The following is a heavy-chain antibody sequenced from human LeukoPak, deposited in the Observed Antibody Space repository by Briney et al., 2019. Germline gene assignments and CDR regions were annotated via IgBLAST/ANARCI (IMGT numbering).Heavy chain of an antibody. Sequence: PGGSLRLSCAASGFTFSSYAMSWVRQPPGKGLEWVSGISGSGDNTYYADSEKGRFTISRDNSKKTLYLHLNSLRVEDAAVYYCAKDGYSSIPGFHFEYWGQGTPVTVSS. CDR1: GFTFSSYA. J-gene: IGHJ4*02. CDR2: ISGSGDNT. D-gene: IGHD6-13*01. V-gene: IGHV3-23*01. CDR3: AKDGYSSIPGFHFEY.